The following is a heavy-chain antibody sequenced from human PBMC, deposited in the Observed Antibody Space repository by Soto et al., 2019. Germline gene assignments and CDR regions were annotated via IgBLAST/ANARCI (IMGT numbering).Heavy chain of an antibody. CDR2: IKQDGSEK. CDR3: ARGGGSSWYYPDVYYYYMDV. CDR1: GFTFSSYW. J-gene: IGHJ6*03. V-gene: IGHV3-7*01. D-gene: IGHD6-13*01. Sequence: SLRLSCAASGFTFSSYWMSWVRQAPGKGLEWVANIKQDGSEKYYVDSVKGRFTISRDNAKNSLYLQMNSLRAEDTAVYYCARGGGSSWYYPDVYYYYMDVWGKGTTVTVSS.